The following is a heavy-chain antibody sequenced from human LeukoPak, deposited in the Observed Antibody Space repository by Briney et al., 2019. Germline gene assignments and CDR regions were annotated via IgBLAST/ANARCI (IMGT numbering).Heavy chain of an antibody. Sequence: SETLSLTCTVSGDSFIGSYWSWIRQAPGQGLEWIGYIYYPVDTNYNPSLQSRVTISVHISKKQFSLRLTSVTAADTAVYYCARRRYSDSSGYNPTYYFDYWGQGILVTVSS. CDR1: GDSFIGSY. CDR2: IYYPVDT. J-gene: IGHJ4*02. D-gene: IGHD3-22*01. V-gene: IGHV4-59*01. CDR3: ARRRYSDSSGYNPTYYFDY.